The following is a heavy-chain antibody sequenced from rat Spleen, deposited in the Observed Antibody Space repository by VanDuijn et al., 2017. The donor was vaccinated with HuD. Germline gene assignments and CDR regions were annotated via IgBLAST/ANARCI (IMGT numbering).Heavy chain of an antibody. D-gene: IGHD1-11*01. CDR2: INPGGGNI. J-gene: IGHJ4*01. Sequence: EVQLVESGGGLVQPGRSLKLSCAASGFTFSNFVMAWVRQAPTKGLEWVASINPGGGNIFYRDSVKGRFTISRDNAKSTLYLQMDSLRSEDSATYYCARHYGGYSEYVMDAWGQGASVTVSS. CDR1: GFTFSNFV. V-gene: IGHV5-25*01. CDR3: ARHYGGYSEYVMDA.